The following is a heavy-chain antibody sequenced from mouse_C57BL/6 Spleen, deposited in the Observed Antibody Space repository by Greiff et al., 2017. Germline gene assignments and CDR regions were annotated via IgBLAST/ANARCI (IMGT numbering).Heavy chain of an antibody. CDR2: ISSGGDYI. V-gene: IGHV5-9-1*02. CDR3: TRDHYYSNYFDY. J-gene: IGHJ2*01. D-gene: IGHD2-5*01. Sequence: EVQRVESGEGLVKPGGSLKLSCAASGFTFSSYAMSWVRQTPEKRLEWVAYISSGGDYIYYADTVKGRFTISRDNARNTLYLQMSSLKSEDTAMYYCTRDHYYSNYFDYWGQGTTLTVSS. CDR1: GFTFSSYA.